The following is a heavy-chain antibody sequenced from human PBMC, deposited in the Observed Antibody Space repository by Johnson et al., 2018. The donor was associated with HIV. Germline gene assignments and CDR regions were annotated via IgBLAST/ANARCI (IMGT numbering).Heavy chain of an antibody. V-gene: IGHV3-30-3*01. D-gene: IGHD3-10*02. CDR3: ARDKGGRLCPGVLGLRWAM. CDR2: ISYDGSNK. Sequence: QVQLVESGGGLFQPGGSLRLSCAASGFTFSSYAMHWVRHAPGKGLEWVAVISYDGSNKYYADSVRGRFTISRDNSKNTLYLQMNSLRAEDTAVYYCARDKGGRLCPGVLGLRWAMWG. J-gene: IGHJ1*01. CDR1: GFTFSSYA.